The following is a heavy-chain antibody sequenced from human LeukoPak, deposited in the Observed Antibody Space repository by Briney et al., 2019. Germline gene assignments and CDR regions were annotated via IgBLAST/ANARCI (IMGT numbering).Heavy chain of an antibody. J-gene: IGHJ4*02. V-gene: IGHV1-69*04. CDR3: AREGLKGATISVLYYFDY. CDR1: GGTFSSYA. Sequence: ASVKVSCKASGGTFSSYAISWVRQAPGQGLEWMGRIIPILGIANYAQKFQGRVTITADKSTSTAYMELSSLRSGDTAVYYCAREGLKGATISVLYYFDYWGQGTLVTVSS. CDR2: IIPILGIA. D-gene: IGHD5-12*01.